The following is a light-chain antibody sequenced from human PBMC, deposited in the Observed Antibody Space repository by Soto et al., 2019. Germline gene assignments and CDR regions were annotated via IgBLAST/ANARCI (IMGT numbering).Light chain of an antibody. J-gene: IGLJ1*01. Sequence: QSVLTQPASVSGSPGQSITISCPGTRSEVCGYNYVSWYQQHPGKAPKFIISDVSNRPSGVSNRFSGSKSGNTASLTISGLQAEDEADYFCCSYTTSNTRQIVFGTGTKVTVL. CDR3: CSYTTSNTRQIV. V-gene: IGLV2-14*01. CDR2: DVS. CDR1: RSEVCGYNY.